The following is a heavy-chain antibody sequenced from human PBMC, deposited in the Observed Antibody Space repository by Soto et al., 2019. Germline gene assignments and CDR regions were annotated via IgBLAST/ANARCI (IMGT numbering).Heavy chain of an antibody. Sequence: EVQLVESGGGLVKPGGSLRLSCAASGFTFSNAWRNWVRQAPGKGLEWVGRIKSKTDGGTTDYAAHVKGRFTISRDDSKNTLYLQMNSLKTEDTAVYYCTTDHGTVAARPVRHYYYGMDVWGQGTTVTVSS. CDR3: TTDHGTVAARPVRHYYYGMDV. CDR2: IKSKTDGGTT. D-gene: IGHD6-6*01. V-gene: IGHV3-15*07. CDR1: GFTFSNAW. J-gene: IGHJ6*02.